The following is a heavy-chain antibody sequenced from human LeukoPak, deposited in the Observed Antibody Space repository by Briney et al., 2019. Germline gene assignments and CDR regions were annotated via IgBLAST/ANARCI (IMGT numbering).Heavy chain of an antibody. V-gene: IGHV7-4-1*02. CDR1: GYTFTSYA. CDR2: INTSTGNP. J-gene: IGHJ4*02. CDR3: ARDCGGYSYAQLDY. D-gene: IGHD5-18*01. Sequence: GASVKVSCKASGYTFTSYAMNWVRQAPGQGPEWMGWINTSTGNPTYAQGFTGRFVFSLDTSVSTAYLQISSLKAEDTAVYYCARDCGGYSYAQLDYWGQGTLVTVSS.